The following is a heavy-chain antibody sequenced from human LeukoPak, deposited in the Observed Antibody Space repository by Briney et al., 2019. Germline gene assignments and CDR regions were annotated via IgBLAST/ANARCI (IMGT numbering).Heavy chain of an antibody. V-gene: IGHV3-74*01. J-gene: IGHJ3*01. CDR1: GFSFRSCW. CDR3: ASLVGGYYPPVEAFDV. CDR2: INGDGSTT. D-gene: IGHD3-3*01. Sequence: PGGSLRLSCAASGFSFRSCWMHWVRQAPAKELVWVSRINGDGSTTNYADSVRGRFTISRDNAKNTLYLQMNSLRADDSAVYFCASLVGGYYPPVEAFDVWGQGTMVTVSS.